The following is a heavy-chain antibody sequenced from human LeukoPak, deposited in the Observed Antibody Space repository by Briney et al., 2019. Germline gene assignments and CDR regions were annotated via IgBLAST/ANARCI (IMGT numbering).Heavy chain of an antibody. CDR1: GFTFSSYA. J-gene: IGHJ4*02. CDR3: ARSPEDYYDSSGPLDY. V-gene: IGHV3-30*04. Sequence: GGSLRLSCAASGFTFSSYAMHWVRQAPGKGLEWVAVISYDGSNKYYADSVKGRFTISRDNSNNTLYLQMNSLRAEDTAVYYCARSPEDYYDSSGPLDYWGQGTLVTVS. D-gene: IGHD3-22*01. CDR2: ISYDGSNK.